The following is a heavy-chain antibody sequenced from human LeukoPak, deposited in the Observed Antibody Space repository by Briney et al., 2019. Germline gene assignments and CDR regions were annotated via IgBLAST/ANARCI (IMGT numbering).Heavy chain of an antibody. J-gene: IGHJ5*02. D-gene: IGHD2-8*02. V-gene: IGHV4-59*01. CDR2: IYYSGST. CDR1: GGSISSYY. Sequence: PSETLSLTCTVSGGSISSYYWSWIRQPPGKGLEWIGYIYYSGSTNYNPSLKSRVTISIDTSKNQFSLKLSSVTAADTAVYYCARDSGRGSSGPWGQGTLVTVSS. CDR3: ARDSGRGSSGP.